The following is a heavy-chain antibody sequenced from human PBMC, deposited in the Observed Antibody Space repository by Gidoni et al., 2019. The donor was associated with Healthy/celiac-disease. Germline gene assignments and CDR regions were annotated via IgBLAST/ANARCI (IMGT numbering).Heavy chain of an antibody. D-gene: IGHD1-1*01. CDR2: INHSGST. CDR3: ARDRGNDYRDGYAFDI. Sequence: QVQLQQWGAGLLKPSETLSLTCAVYGGSFSGYYWSWIRQPPGKGLEWIGEINHSGSTNYNPSLKSRVTISVDTSKNQFSLKLSSVTAADTAVYYCARDRGNDYRDGYAFDIWGQGTMVTVSS. CDR1: GGSFSGYY. J-gene: IGHJ3*02. V-gene: IGHV4-34*01.